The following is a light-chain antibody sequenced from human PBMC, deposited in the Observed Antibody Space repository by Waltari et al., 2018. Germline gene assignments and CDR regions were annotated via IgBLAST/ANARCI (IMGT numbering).Light chain of an antibody. V-gene: IGKV1-33*01. CDR2: DAS. J-gene: IGKJ3*01. CDR1: HDINKY. Sequence: DIQMTQSPSSLSASVGDRVTITCQASHDINKYLNWYQQKPGKAPKLLIYDASNLDIGVPSRFSDSGSGTDFTFTISSMQPEDIATYYCQQYETIPRSSTFGPGTKVDIK. CDR3: QQYETIPRSST.